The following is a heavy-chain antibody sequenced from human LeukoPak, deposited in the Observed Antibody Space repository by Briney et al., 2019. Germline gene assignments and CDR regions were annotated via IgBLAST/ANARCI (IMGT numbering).Heavy chain of an antibody. J-gene: IGHJ4*02. D-gene: IGHD6-13*01. Sequence: GSLRLSCXXSGFTFXGSAMHWVRQASGKGLEWVGRIRSKANSYATAYAASVKGRFTISRDDSKNTAYLQMNSLKTEDTAVYYCTRHTAAAGTDYWGQGTLVTVSS. CDR2: IRSKANSYAT. CDR3: TRHTAAAGTDY. CDR1: GFTFXGSA. V-gene: IGHV3-73*01.